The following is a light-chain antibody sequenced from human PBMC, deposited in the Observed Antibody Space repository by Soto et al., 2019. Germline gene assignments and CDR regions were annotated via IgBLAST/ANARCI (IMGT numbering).Light chain of an antibody. CDR1: SSDVGGYNY. CDR2: EVS. Sequence: QSALTQPASVSGSPGQSITISCTGTSSDVGGYNYVSWYQQHPGKAPKLMIYEVSNRPSGVSNRFSGSKSGSTASLTISVLQAEDEADYYCSSYTSATTVFFGGGTKLTVL. V-gene: IGLV2-14*01. J-gene: IGLJ2*01. CDR3: SSYTSATTVF.